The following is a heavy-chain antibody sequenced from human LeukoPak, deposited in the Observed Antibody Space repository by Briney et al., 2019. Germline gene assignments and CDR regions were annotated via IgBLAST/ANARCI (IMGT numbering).Heavy chain of an antibody. CDR2: ISGSAGST. D-gene: IGHD5-12*01. J-gene: IGHJ4*02. V-gene: IGHV3-23*01. CDR1: GFAFSRYA. Sequence: GGSLRLSCAASGFAFSRYAMNCVRQSPRKGLEWGSGISGSAGSTYYADSVKGRFSISRDNSKNTLYLQMNSLRIADTAVYYCAKSRAYSAYDFPDYWGERALVTVSS. CDR3: AKSRAYSAYDFPDY.